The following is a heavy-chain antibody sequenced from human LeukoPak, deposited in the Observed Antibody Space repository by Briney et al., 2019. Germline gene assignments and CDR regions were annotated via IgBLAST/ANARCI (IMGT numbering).Heavy chain of an antibody. CDR2: IYYSGST. J-gene: IGHJ4*02. V-gene: IGHV4-59*11. Sequence: SSETLSLTCTVSGGSISSHYWSWIRQPPEKGLEWIGYIYYSGSTNYNPSLKSRVTISVDTSKNQFSLKLSSVTAADTAVYYCARESYDILTGYYNQFDYWGQGTLVTVSS. CDR3: ARESYDILTGYYNQFDY. CDR1: GGSISSHY. D-gene: IGHD3-9*01.